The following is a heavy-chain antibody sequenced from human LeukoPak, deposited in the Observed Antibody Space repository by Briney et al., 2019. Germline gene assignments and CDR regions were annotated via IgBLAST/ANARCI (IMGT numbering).Heavy chain of an antibody. CDR3: ASILRSSSGYYFDY. V-gene: IGHV3-66*01. CDR1: GFTVSTNY. Sequence: GGSLRLSCAASGFTVSTNYMSWVRQAPGKGLEWVSVIYSGDTTFYADSVRGKFTISRGNSKNTLYLQMNSLRAEDTAVYYCASILRSSSGYYFDYWGQGTLVTVSS. CDR2: IYSGDTT. D-gene: IGHD3-10*01. J-gene: IGHJ4*02.